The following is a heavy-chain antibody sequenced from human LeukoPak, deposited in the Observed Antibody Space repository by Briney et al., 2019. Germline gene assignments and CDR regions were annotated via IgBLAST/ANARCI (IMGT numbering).Heavy chain of an antibody. V-gene: IGHV4-34*01. J-gene: IGHJ5*02. CDR1: GGSFSGYY. Sequence: SETLSLTCAVYGGSFSGYYWSWIRQPPGKGLEWIGEINHSGSTNYNPSLKSRVTISVDTSKNQFSLKLSSVTAADTAVYYCARGYDYCSSTSCYPNWSDPWGQGTLVTVSS. CDR2: INHSGST. D-gene: IGHD2-2*01. CDR3: ARGYDYCSSTSCYPNWSDP.